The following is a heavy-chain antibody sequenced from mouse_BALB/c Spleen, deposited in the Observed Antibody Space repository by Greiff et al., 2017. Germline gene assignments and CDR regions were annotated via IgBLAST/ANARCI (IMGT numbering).Heavy chain of an antibody. V-gene: IGHV1-87*01. J-gene: IGHJ4*01. CDR1: GYTFTSYW. D-gene: IGHD2-13*01. Sequence: QVQLQQSGAELARPGASVKLSCKASGYTFTSYWMQWVKQRPGQGLEWIGAIYPGDGDTRYTQKFKGKATLTADKSSSTAYMQLSRLASEDSAVYYCARSGGNYGDLYAMDYWGQGTSVTVAS. CDR3: ARSGGNYGDLYAMDY. CDR2: IYPGDGDT.